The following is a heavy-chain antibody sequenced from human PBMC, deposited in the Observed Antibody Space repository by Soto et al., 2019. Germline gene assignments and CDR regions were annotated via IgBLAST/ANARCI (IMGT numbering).Heavy chain of an antibody. J-gene: IGHJ6*02. CDR1: GFTFSSYG. CDR2: ISYDGSNK. D-gene: IGHD1-7*01. V-gene: IGHV3-30*18. CDR3: AKDIPRTGTMVQLRYFYSVMDV. Sequence: GGCLRLSCAASGFTFSSYGMHWVRKAPGKGLEWVAVISYDGSNKYYADSVKGRFTISRDNSKNTLYLQMNSLRAEDTAVYYCAKDIPRTGTMVQLRYFYSVMDVWGQGTTVTVSS.